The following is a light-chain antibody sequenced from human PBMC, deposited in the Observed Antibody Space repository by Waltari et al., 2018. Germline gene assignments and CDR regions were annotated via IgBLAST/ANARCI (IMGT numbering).Light chain of an antibody. CDR1: QGISSY. V-gene: IGKV1-9*01. CDR3: QQLNSYPLS. CDR2: AAS. J-gene: IGKJ3*01. Sequence: IQLTQSPSSLSASVGDRVTITCRASQGISSYLACYQPKPGKAPELLIYAASTLQSGVPSRFSGSGSGTDFTLTISSLQPDDFATYYCQQLNSYPLSFGPGTKVDVK.